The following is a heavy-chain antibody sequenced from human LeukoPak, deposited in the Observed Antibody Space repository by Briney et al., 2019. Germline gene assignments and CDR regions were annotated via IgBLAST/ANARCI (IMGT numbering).Heavy chain of an antibody. J-gene: IGHJ4*02. CDR2: IIPIFGTA. D-gene: IGHD5-24*01. CDR3: ARDPPEMATITAIYSDDY. V-gene: IGHV1-69*06. Sequence: GASVKVSCKASGGTFSSYAISWVRQAPGQGLEWMGGIIPIFGTANYAQKFQGRVTITADTSTSTAYMELRSLRSDDTAVYYCARDPPEMATITAIYSDDYWGQGTLVTVSS. CDR1: GGTFSSYA.